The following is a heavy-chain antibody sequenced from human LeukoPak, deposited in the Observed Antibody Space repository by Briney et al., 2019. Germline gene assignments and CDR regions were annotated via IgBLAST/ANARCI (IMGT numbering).Heavy chain of an antibody. J-gene: IGHJ4*02. D-gene: IGHD5-18*01. V-gene: IGHV3-64*01. Sequence: GGSLRLSCAASGFTFSSYGMHWVRRAPGKGLEYVSTISRNGGNTFSANSVKDRFTTSRDNSRNILYLQMDSLTTEDTAVYYCARSRGYTGKSSWDHWGQGTQVTVSS. CDR1: GFTFSSYG. CDR3: ARSRGYTGKSSWDH. CDR2: ISRNGGNT.